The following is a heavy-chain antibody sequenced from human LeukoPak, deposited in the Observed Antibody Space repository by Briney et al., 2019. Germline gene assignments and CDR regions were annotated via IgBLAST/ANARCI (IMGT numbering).Heavy chain of an antibody. V-gene: IGHV3-23*01. Sequence: GGSLRLSCAASGFPLSSYAMSWVRQAPGKGLEWVSAISGSTGNTYYADSVKGRFTISRDNSKNTVYLQMNSLRAEDTAVYYCAKDPPYYYDSSGYGGGAFDIWGQGTMVTVSS. CDR3: AKDPPYYYDSSGYGGGAFDI. CDR1: GFPLSSYA. CDR2: ISGSTGNT. J-gene: IGHJ3*02. D-gene: IGHD3-22*01.